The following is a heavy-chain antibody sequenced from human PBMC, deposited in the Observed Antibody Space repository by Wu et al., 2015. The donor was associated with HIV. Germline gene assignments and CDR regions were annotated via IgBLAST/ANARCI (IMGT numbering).Heavy chain of an antibody. Sequence: QVQLVQSGAEVKKPGASVKVSCKASGYTFTNYDISWVRQAPGQGLEWMGWISAYSGNTKYAQKLQGRVTMTTDTSTSSAYMELRSLRSEDTAVYYCASGSGYASFDYWGQGTLVTVSS. J-gene: IGHJ4*02. CDR2: ISAYSGNT. CDR3: ASGSGYASFDY. CDR1: GYTFTNYD. D-gene: IGHD5-12*01. V-gene: IGHV1-18*01.